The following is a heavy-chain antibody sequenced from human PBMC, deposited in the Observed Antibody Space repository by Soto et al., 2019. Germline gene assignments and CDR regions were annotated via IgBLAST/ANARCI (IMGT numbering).Heavy chain of an antibody. D-gene: IGHD3-3*01. CDR3: AIVELRFLEWLINYYYYMDV. Sequence: SETLSLTCTVSGGSISSYYWSWVRQPPGKGLEWIGEIYHSGSTNYNPSIKSRVTISVDKSKNQFSLKLSSVTAADTAVYYCAIVELRFLEWLINYYYYMDVWGKGTTVSVSS. V-gene: IGHV4-59*12. CDR1: GGSISSYY. J-gene: IGHJ6*03. CDR2: IYHSGST.